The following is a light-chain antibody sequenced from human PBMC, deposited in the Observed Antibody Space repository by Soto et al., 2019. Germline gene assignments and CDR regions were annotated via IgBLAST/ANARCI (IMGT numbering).Light chain of an antibody. J-gene: IGKJ1*01. Sequence: EIVLTQSPGTLSLSPGERATLSCRASQSVSSSHLAWYQQKPGQAPRLLISGASSRATGIPDRFTGSGSGTDFPLTTSSLEPEDFAVYYCQQYGSSPRTFGQGTKVDTK. CDR2: GAS. V-gene: IGKV3-20*01. CDR3: QQYGSSPRT. CDR1: QSVSSSH.